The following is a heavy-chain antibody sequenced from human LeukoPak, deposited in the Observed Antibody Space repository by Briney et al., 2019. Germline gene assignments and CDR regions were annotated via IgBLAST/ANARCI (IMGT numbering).Heavy chain of an antibody. D-gene: IGHD6-25*01. J-gene: IGHJ6*03. CDR1: GFTFGDYA. Sequence: GGSLRLSCTASGFTFGDYAMSWFRQAPGKGLEWVGFIRSKAYGGTTEYAASVKGRFTISRDDSKSIAYLQMNSLKTEDTAVYYCTRLAGYYYYYYMDVWGKGTTVTVSS. CDR3: TRLAGYYYYYYMDV. CDR2: IRSKAYGGTT. V-gene: IGHV3-49*03.